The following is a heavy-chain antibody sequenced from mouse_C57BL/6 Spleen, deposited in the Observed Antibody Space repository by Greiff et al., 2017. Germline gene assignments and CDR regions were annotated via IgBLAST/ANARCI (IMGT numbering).Heavy chain of an antibody. CDR2: IHPNSGST. Sequence: QVQLQQPGAELVKPGASVKLSCKASGYTFTSYWMHWVKQRPGQGLEWIGMIHPNSGSTNYNEKFKSKATLTVDKSSSTAYKQRSSLTSEDSAVDYCARKGATVVAYYFDYWGQGTSLTVSS. J-gene: IGHJ2*02. D-gene: IGHD1-1*01. V-gene: IGHV1-64*01. CDR3: ARKGATVVAYYFDY. CDR1: GYTFTSYW.